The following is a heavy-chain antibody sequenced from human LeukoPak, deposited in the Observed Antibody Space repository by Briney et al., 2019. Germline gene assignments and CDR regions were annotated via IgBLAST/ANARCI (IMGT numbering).Heavy chain of an antibody. Sequence: SETLSLTCTVSGGSISSSSYYWGWIRQPPGKGLEWIGEINHSGSTNYNPSLKSRVTISVDTSKNQFSLKLSSVTAADTAVYYCARGGTGTMFDWGQGTLVTVSS. CDR1: GGSISSSSYY. V-gene: IGHV4-39*07. CDR2: INHSGST. J-gene: IGHJ4*02. CDR3: ARGGTGTMFD. D-gene: IGHD1-7*01.